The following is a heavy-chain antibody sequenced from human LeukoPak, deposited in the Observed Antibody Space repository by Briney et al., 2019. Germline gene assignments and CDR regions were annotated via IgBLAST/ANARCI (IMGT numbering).Heavy chain of an antibody. Sequence: SETLSLTCAVYGGSFSGYYWSWIRQPPGKGLEWIGEINHSGSTNYNPSLKSRVTISVDTSKNQFSLKLSSVTAADTAVYYCARGRGSSRYFDLWGRGTLVTVSS. V-gene: IGHV4-34*01. CDR3: ARGRGSSRYFDL. D-gene: IGHD2-2*01. J-gene: IGHJ2*01. CDR1: GGSFSGYY. CDR2: INHSGST.